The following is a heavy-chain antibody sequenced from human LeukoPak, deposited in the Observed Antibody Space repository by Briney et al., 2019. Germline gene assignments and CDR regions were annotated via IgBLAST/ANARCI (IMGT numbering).Heavy chain of an antibody. V-gene: IGHV4-39*01. CDR3: ARRRIAAAGTDY. Sequence: SETLSLTCTVSGGSISSSSCYWDWIRQSPGKGLEWVGSIYYSGSTYYNPSLKSRVTISVDTSKNQFSLMLSSVTAADTAVYYCARRRIAAAGTDYWGQGTLVTVSS. D-gene: IGHD6-13*01. J-gene: IGHJ4*02. CDR2: IYYSGST. CDR1: GGSISSSSCY.